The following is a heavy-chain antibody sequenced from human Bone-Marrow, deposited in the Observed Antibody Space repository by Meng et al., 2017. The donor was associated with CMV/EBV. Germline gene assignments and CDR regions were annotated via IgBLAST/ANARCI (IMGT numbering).Heavy chain of an antibody. J-gene: IGHJ4*02. CDR1: SGGYY. V-gene: IGHV4-31*02. D-gene: IGHD3-22*01. Sequence: SGGYYWSWIRKHPGKGLEWIGFIHNSGITYYNPSLKSRVSISVDTSKNQFSLKLTSVTAADTAVYYCARDVYYYGSSGYSGGYFDYWGQGTLVTVSS. CDR3: ARDVYYYGSSGYSGGYFDY. CDR2: IHNSGIT.